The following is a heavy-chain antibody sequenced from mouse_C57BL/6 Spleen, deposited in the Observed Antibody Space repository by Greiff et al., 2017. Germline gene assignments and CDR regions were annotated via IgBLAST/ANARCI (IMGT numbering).Heavy chain of an antibody. CDR2: IWSGGNT. CDR1: GFSLTRYG. J-gene: IGHJ4*01. CDR3: ALSPVVAPGDY. V-gene: IGHV2-2*01. D-gene: IGHD1-1*01. Sequence: QVQLKESGPGLVQPSQCLSITCPVSGFSLTRYGVHWVRQSPGKGLEWLGVIWSGGNTDYNTAFISRLSISKDNSKSQVFFKMNRLHADDTAIYYWALSPVVAPGDYWGQGTSVTVSS.